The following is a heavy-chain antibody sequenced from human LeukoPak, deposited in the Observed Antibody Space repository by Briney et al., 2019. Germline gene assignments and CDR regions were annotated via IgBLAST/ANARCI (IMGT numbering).Heavy chain of an antibody. D-gene: IGHD2-2*01. J-gene: IGHJ5*02. CDR1: GGSISSYY. V-gene: IGHV4-59*12. Sequence: KPSETLSLTCTVSGGSISSYYWSWIRQPPGKGLEWIGYIYYSGSTNYNPSLKSRVTISVDRSKNQFSLKLSSVTAADTAVYYCARDGPNYCSSTSCSERLGFDPWGQGTLVTVSS. CDR3: ARDGPNYCSSTSCSERLGFDP. CDR2: IYYSGST.